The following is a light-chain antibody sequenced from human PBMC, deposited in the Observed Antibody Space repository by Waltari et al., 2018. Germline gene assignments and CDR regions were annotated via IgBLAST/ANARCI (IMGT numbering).Light chain of an antibody. V-gene: IGLV2-11*01. CDR1: TSHVGGYNY. CDR3: CSYAGSYTFKV. Sequence: QSALTQPRPVSGSPGQSVTIPCPGPTSHVGGYNYVSWYQQHPGKAPNLMIYDVSKRPSGVPDRFSGSKSGNTASLTISGLQAEDEADYYCCSYAGSYTFKVFGGGTKLTVL. J-gene: IGLJ3*02. CDR2: DVS.